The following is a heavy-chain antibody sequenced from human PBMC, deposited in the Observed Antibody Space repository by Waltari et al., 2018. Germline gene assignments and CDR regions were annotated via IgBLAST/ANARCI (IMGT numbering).Heavy chain of an antibody. D-gene: IGHD3-10*01. CDR1: GGSISSSSYY. V-gene: IGHV4-39*07. CDR2: IYYRWSP. J-gene: IGHJ5*02. CDR3: ARVMYYYGSGSYGRLDP. Sequence: QLQLQESGPGLVKPSETLSLTCTVSGGSISSSSYYWGWIRQPPGKGLEWIGSIYYRWSPYYNPSLKSRVTISVDTSKNQFSLKLSSVTAADTAVYYCARVMYYYGSGSYGRLDPWGQGTLVTVSS.